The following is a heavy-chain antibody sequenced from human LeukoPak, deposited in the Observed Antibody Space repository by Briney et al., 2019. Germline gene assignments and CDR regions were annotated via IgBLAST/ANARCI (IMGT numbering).Heavy chain of an antibody. J-gene: IGHJ4*02. D-gene: IGHD3-9*01. CDR1: GFTFSSYA. Sequence: GGSLRLSCAASGFTFSSYAMHWVRQAPGKGLEWVAVISYDGSNKYYADSVKGRFTISRDNSKNTLYLQMNSLRAEDTAVYYCARDANYYDIEAGPFDYWGQGTLVTVFS. CDR3: ARDANYYDIEAGPFDY. V-gene: IGHV3-30-3*01. CDR2: ISYDGSNK.